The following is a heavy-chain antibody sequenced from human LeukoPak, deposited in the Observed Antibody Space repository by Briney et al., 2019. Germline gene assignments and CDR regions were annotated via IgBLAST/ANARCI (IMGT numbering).Heavy chain of an antibody. CDR3: ARQYHYDSSGYPYAFEI. V-gene: IGHV5-10-1*01. Sequence: KPGESLRISCKGSGYRFASYWISWVRQMPGKGLEWMGRIDPSDSHTNYSPSFQGHVTISGDKSISTAYLQWSSLKASGTAMYYCARQYHYDSSGYPYAFEIWGPGTLVTVSS. D-gene: IGHD3-22*01. CDR2: IDPSDSHT. J-gene: IGHJ3*02. CDR1: GYRFASYW.